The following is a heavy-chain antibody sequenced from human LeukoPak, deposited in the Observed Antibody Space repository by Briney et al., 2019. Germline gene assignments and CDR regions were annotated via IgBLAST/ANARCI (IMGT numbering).Heavy chain of an antibody. J-gene: IGHJ4*02. CDR1: GITLTNYG. Sequence: GGSLRLSCAVSGITLTNYGMSWVRQAPGKGLEWVAGISDSGGRTNYADSVKGRFTISRGNPKNTLYLQMNSLRAEDTAVYFCAKRGVVIRVILVGFHKEAYYFDSWGQGALVTVSS. CDR2: ISDSGGRT. D-gene: IGHD3-22*01. V-gene: IGHV3-23*01. CDR3: AKRGVVIRVILVGFHKEAYYFDS.